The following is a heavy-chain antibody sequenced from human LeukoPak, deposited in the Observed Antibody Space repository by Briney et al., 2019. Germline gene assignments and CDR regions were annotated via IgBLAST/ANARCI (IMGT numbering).Heavy chain of an antibody. CDR2: IYDSGST. CDR1: GGSINSYY. J-gene: IGHJ3*02. D-gene: IGHD3-22*01. V-gene: IGHV4-59*01. Sequence: SETLSLTCTVSGGSINSYYWSWIRQPPGKGREWIGYIYDSGSTNYNPSLKSRVTISVDTSKNQFSLKLSSVTAADTAVYYCACLTTADAFDIWGQGTMVTVSS. CDR3: ACLTTADAFDI.